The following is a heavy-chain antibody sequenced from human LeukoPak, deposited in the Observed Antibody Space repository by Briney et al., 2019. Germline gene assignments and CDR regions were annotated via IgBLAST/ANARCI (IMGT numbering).Heavy chain of an antibody. CDR2: IIPILGIA. Sequence: SVKVSCKASGGTFISYAISWVRQAPGQGLEWMGRIIPILGIANYAQKFQGRVTITADKSTSTAYMELSSLRSEDTAVYYCARSGYSGYDPDSTFDYWGQGTLVTVSS. CDR1: GGTFISYA. V-gene: IGHV1-69*04. D-gene: IGHD5-12*01. CDR3: ARSGYSGYDPDSTFDY. J-gene: IGHJ4*02.